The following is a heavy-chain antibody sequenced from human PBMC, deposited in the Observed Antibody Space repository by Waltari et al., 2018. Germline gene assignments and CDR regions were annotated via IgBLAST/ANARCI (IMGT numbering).Heavy chain of an antibody. CDR2: ISYDGSNK. Sequence: QVQLVESGGGVVQPGRSLRLSCAASGFPFSSYAMHWVRQAPGKGLEWVEVISYDGSNKYYADSVKGRFTISRDNSKNTLYLQMNSLRAEDTAVYYCARDASTVAQTFAFDIWGQGTMVTVSS. V-gene: IGHV3-30*01. CDR1: GFPFSSYA. D-gene: IGHD4-17*01. CDR3: ARDASTVAQTFAFDI. J-gene: IGHJ3*02.